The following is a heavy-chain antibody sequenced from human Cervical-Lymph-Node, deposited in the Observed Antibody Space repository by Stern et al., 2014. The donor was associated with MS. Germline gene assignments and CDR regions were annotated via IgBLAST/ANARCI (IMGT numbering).Heavy chain of an antibody. Sequence: DQLVASGAEIRKPGASVKISCEASGYTFTTYYIHWVRQAPGQGLEWVALFNPSGGKSTYAQRFQGRVTVTGDTSTSTVSLELTGLTSEDTAVYYCARVLSLATSDSWGQGTLVIVSS. J-gene: IGHJ4*02. CDR3: ARVLSLATSDS. CDR2: FNPSGGKS. CDR1: GYTFTTYY. D-gene: IGHD1-1*01. V-gene: IGHV1-46*01.